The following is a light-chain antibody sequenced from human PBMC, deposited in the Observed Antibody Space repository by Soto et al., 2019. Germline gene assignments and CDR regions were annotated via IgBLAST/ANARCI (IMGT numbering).Light chain of an antibody. J-gene: IGLJ3*02. CDR1: SSDVVGYNY. V-gene: IGLV2-8*01. CDR3: SSYAASNNFYFV. Sequence: QSALTQPPSASGYPGQSVTISCTGTSSDVVGYNYVSWYQQYPGRAPKLMIYEVTKRPSGVPDRFSGSKSGNTASLTVSGLQAEDEADYYCSSYAASNNFYFVFGGGTKLTVL. CDR2: EVT.